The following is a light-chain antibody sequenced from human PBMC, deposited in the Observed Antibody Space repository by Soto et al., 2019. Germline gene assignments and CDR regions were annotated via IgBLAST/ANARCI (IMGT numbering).Light chain of an antibody. Sequence: EIVLTQSPGTLSLSPGERATLSCRASQSVGGSYLAWFQQKPGQAPRLLIYVASTRATGVPDRFSGSGSATDFSLTISRREPVDFAVYYCQHYGSSPWTFGQGTKVEIK. J-gene: IGKJ1*01. CDR3: QHYGSSPWT. V-gene: IGKV3-20*01. CDR1: QSVGGSY. CDR2: VAS.